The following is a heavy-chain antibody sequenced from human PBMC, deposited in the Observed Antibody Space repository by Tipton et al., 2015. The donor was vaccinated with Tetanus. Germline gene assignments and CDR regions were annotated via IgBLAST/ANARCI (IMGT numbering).Heavy chain of an antibody. CDR3: ARRSRTYHIPSAGKSEKTYNC. V-gene: IGHV1-2*02. CDR2: VNPSTGGA. D-gene: IGHD3-16*01. J-gene: IGHJ4*02. Sequence: WVRQAPGQGLEWMGWVNPSTGGANYAQKFEGRVTLTRDTSITAAYMDQSELRSDDTAVYYCARRSRTYHIPSAGKSEKTYNCWGQGTLVTISS.